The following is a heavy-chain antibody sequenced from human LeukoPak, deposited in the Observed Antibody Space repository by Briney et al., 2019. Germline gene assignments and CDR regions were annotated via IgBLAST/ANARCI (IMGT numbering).Heavy chain of an antibody. CDR1: GGSTRNYY. D-gene: IGHD1-1*01. CDR2: VYNSGTV. CDR3: ARYPGILMPFDY. V-gene: IGHV4-59*13. Sequence: SATLSLTCTVSGGSTRNYYGSWIRKPPGEGLGWIGDVYNSGTVNYNPSLRSRVTISADTSKSQYSLKLTSVTAAATAVYFCARYPGILMPFDYWGHGVLVTVSS. J-gene: IGHJ4*01.